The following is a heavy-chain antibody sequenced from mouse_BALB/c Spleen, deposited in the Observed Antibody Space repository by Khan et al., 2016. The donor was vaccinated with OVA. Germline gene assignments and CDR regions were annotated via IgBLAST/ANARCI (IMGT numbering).Heavy chain of an antibody. V-gene: IGHV2-6-4*01. CDR1: GFSLSRYN. J-gene: IGHJ4*01. D-gene: IGHD2-14*01. Sequence: QVQLKESGPGLVAPSQSLSITCTVSGFSLSRYNIHWVRQPPGKGLEWLGMIWGGGGTDYNSTLKSRLSIRKDNSKNQVLLKMNSLQTDDTAMYYCARAYYRYDGYYAMDYCGQGTSVTVSS. CDR2: IWGGGGT. CDR3: ARAYYRYDGYYAMDY.